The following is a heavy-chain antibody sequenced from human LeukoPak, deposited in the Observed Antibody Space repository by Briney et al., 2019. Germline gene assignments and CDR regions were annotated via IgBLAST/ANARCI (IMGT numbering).Heavy chain of an antibody. CDR1: GYSISSGYF. CDR2: IYHSGST. J-gene: IGHJ5*02. V-gene: IGHV4-38-2*02. Sequence: PSETLSLTCTVSGYSISSGYFWGWIRQPPGKGLECIGTIYHSGSTYYNPSLKSRVTISVDTSKNQFSLKLNSVTAADTAVYYCARIYSSSWFLNWFDPWGQGTLVTVSS. CDR3: ARIYSSSWFLNWFDP. D-gene: IGHD6-13*01.